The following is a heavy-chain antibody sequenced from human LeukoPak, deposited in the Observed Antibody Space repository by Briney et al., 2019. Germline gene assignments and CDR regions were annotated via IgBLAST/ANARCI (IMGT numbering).Heavy chain of an antibody. J-gene: IGHJ6*04. CDR3: ARDYLVVATITETYYYYYGIDV. Sequence: SVKVSCKASGGTFSSYAISWVRQAPGQGLEWMGGIIPIFGTANYAQKFQGRVTITADESTSTAYMGLSSLRSEDTAVYYCARDYLVVATITETYYYYYGIDVWGKGTTVTVSS. CDR1: GGTFSSYA. V-gene: IGHV1-69*01. D-gene: IGHD5-12*01. CDR2: IIPIFGTA.